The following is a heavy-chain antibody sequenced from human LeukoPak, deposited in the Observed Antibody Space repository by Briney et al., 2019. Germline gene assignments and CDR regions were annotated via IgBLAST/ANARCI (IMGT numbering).Heavy chain of an antibody. J-gene: IGHJ3*02. D-gene: IGHD3-10*01. V-gene: IGHV3-7*01. CDR2: IKQDGSQK. Sequence: GGSLRLSCSASGFTFSRYWMSWVRQAPGKGLEWVANIKQDGSQKFYVASVKGRFTISRDNAKNSLYLHMNSLRAEDTAVHYCVRGDYYDSGTSFIDAFDIWGQGTMVTVSS. CDR3: VRGDYYDSGTSFIDAFDI. CDR1: GFTFSRYW.